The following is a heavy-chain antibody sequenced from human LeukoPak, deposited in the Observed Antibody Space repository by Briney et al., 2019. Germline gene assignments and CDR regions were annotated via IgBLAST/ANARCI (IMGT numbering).Heavy chain of an antibody. D-gene: IGHD3-16*01. CDR1: GFTFSSYA. Sequence: GGSLRLSCAASGFTFSSYAMHWVRQAPGKGLEGVAVISYDGSNKYYADSVKGRFTISRDNSKNTLYLQMNSLRAEDTAVYYCAREFGTFDYWGQGTLVTVSS. CDR2: ISYDGSNK. V-gene: IGHV3-30-3*01. CDR3: AREFGTFDY. J-gene: IGHJ4*02.